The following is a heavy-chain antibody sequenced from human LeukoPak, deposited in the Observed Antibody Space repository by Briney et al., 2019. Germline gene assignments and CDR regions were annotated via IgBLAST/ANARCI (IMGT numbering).Heavy chain of an antibody. CDR1: GGSFSGYY. CDR3: ARGRSWYGDSYFDY. D-gene: IGHD4-17*01. J-gene: IGHJ4*02. Sequence: SETLSLTCAVYGGSFSGYYWSWIRQPPGKGLEWIGEINHSGSTNYNPSLKSRVTISVDTSKNQFSPKLSSVTAADTAVYYCARGRSWYGDSYFDYWGQGTLVTVSS. CDR2: INHSGST. V-gene: IGHV4-34*01.